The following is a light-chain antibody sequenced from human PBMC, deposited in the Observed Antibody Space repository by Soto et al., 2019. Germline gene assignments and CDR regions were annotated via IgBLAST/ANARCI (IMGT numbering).Light chain of an antibody. CDR3: SSYTSSTTGVV. CDR2: GVT. CDR1: NSDIGGYNY. J-gene: IGLJ2*01. V-gene: IGLV2-14*01. Sequence: QPASVSGSPGQSITISCTGTNSDIGGYNYVSWYQHLPGKAPKLLIYGVTNRPSGVSNRFSGSRSGDTASLTISGLQAEDEADYFCSSYTSSTTGVVFGGGTKLTVL.